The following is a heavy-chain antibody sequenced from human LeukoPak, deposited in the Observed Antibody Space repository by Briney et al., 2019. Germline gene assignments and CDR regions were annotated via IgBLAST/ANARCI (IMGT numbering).Heavy chain of an antibody. CDR1: GFTFSSYS. CDR2: ISSSSIYI. Sequence: PGGSLRLSCAASGFTFSSYSMKWVRQAPGKGLEWVSSISSSSIYIYYADSVKGRFTISRDNAKNSLYLQMNSLRDEDTAVYYCATYDFWSGYPGNWFDPWGQGTLVTVSS. CDR3: ATYDFWSGYPGNWFDP. J-gene: IGHJ5*02. D-gene: IGHD3-3*01. V-gene: IGHV3-21*01.